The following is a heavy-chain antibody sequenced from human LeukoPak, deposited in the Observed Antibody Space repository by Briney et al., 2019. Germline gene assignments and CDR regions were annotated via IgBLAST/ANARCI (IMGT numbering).Heavy chain of an antibody. J-gene: IGHJ4*02. D-gene: IGHD3-10*01. Sequence: ASVEVSCKASGYTFTCYYMHWVRQAPGPGGEGMGWINPNRGGTNYAQKFQGRGTMTRDTSITTAYMELSRLRSDDTAVYYCARDEGYYGSGFDFCGQGTLVTVSS. CDR2: INPNRGGT. CDR3: ARDEGYYGSGFDF. CDR1: GYTFTCYY. V-gene: IGHV1-2*02.